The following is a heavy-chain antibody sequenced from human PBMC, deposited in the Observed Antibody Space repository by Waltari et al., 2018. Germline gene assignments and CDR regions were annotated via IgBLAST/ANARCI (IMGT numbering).Heavy chain of an antibody. J-gene: IGHJ4*02. V-gene: IGHV3-30*18. CDR3: AKEKELGTINQGLDY. Sequence: QVQLVESGGGVVQPGGSLRLSCEASGFIFSNFGMLWVRQAPGEGLEWVAVIASYGGNDFYADSVRGRFTISRDNSKNTLYLLMNSLRAEDTAVYYCAKEKELGTINQGLDYWGQGTLVSVSS. CDR1: GFIFSNFG. CDR2: IASYGGND. D-gene: IGHD1-1*01.